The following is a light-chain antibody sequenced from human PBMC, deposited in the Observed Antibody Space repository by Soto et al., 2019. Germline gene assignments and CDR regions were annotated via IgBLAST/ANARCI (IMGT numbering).Light chain of an antibody. CDR3: SSYTSTNTLV. CDR2: DVT. J-gene: IGLJ2*01. Sequence: QSVLTQPASVSGSPGQSITISCTGTRRDVGGYNFVSWYQQHPGKVPKLLIYDVTHRPSGVSNRFSASKSANTASLTISGLQAEDEADYYCSSYTSTNTLVFGGGTKVTVL. CDR1: RRDVGGYNF. V-gene: IGLV2-14*01.